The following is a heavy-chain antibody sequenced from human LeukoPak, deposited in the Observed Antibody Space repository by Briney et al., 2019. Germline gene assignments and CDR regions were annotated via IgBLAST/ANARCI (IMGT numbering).Heavy chain of an antibody. Sequence: GRSLRLSCAASGFTFSSYGMHWVRQAPGKGLEWVAVISYDGTNKYYADSVKGRFTISRDNSKNTLYLQMNSLRAEDTAVYYCAKVRDSSSWSYYYYYYGMDVWGKGTTVTVSS. CDR1: GFTFSSYG. D-gene: IGHD6-13*01. V-gene: IGHV3-30*18. CDR3: AKVRDSSSWSYYYYYYGMDV. CDR2: ISYDGTNK. J-gene: IGHJ6*04.